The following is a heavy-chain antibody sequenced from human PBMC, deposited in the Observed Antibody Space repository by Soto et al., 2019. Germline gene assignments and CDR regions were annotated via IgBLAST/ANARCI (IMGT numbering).Heavy chain of an antibody. CDR2: IKSKTDGATT. Sequence: EVQLVESGGKLVKPGGSLRLSCAASGFTFSNAWMSWVRQGPGKGLEWVGRIKSKTDGATTDYAAPVKGRFTISRDDSKNTLYLQMNSLKTEDTAVYYCTTEFRVGGSGEYWGQGTLVTVSS. J-gene: IGHJ4*02. CDR1: GFTFSNAW. CDR3: TTEFRVGGSGEY. V-gene: IGHV3-15*01. D-gene: IGHD1-26*01.